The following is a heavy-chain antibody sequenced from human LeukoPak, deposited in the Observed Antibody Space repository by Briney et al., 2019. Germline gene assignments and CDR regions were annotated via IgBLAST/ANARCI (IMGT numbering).Heavy chain of an antibody. J-gene: IGHJ4*02. CDR2: ISYDGSNK. Sequence: PGGSLRLSCAASGFTFSSYAMHWVRQAPGKGLEWVAVISYDGSNKYYADSVKGRFTISRDNSKNTLYLQMNSLRAEDTAVYYCARDNALFGVPIGALDYWGQGTLVTVSS. CDR3: ARDNALFGVPIGALDY. D-gene: IGHD3-3*01. V-gene: IGHV3-30-3*01. CDR1: GFTFSSYA.